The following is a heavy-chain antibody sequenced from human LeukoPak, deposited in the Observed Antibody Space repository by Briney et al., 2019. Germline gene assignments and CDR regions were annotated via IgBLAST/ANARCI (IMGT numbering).Heavy chain of an antibody. V-gene: IGHV3-66*01. CDR2: INSDGNT. CDR1: GFTVSNNY. J-gene: IGHJ6*02. D-gene: IGHD4-17*01. Sequence: GGSLRLSCAASGFTVSNNYMAWVRQAPGMGLEWFSVINSDGNTYYADSVKGRFTISRDNSKNTLFLQMNSLRAEDTAVYFCSRTYGDYDYYYGLDVWGQGTTVTVSS. CDR3: SRTYGDYDYYYGLDV.